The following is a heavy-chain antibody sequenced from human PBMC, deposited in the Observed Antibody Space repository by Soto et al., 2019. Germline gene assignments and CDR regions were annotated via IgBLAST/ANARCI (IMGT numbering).Heavy chain of an antibody. CDR1: GYTFTSYD. Sequence: QVQLVQSGAEVKKPGASVKVSCKASGYTFTSYDINWVRHATGQGLEGMGWMNPTSGNRAYAQQFQGRVTMTRNTSISTTSMALSSLRSEDTAVYYCAREALFRMAVWGRGTAVTVSS. V-gene: IGHV1-8*01. J-gene: IGHJ6*02. CDR3: AREALFRMAV. CDR2: MNPTSGNR. D-gene: IGHD3-10*02.